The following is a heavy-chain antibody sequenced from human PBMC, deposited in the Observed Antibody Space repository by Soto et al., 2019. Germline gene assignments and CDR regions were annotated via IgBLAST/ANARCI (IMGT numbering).Heavy chain of an antibody. J-gene: IGHJ4*02. V-gene: IGHV4-31*03. CDR1: GGSISRGGYS. Sequence: QVHLQDSAPGLGNPPQTLSLPCIVSGGSISRGGYSWSWIRHHPGKGLGGIGYLYYSGSTYYNPSLKSGVTISVDASMNQVFLKLSSVTAADTAVYYCARFFGVAAAGPFDYWGQGTLVTVSS. CDR3: ARFFGVAAAGPFDY. CDR2: LYYSGST. D-gene: IGHD6-13*01.